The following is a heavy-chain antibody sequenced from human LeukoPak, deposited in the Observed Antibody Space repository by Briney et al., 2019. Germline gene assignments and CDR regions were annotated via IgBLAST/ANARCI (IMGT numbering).Heavy chain of an antibody. CDR2: ISYDGSNK. J-gene: IGHJ6*03. CDR1: GFTFSSYG. CDR3: ARLYYYYYYMDV. Sequence: PGGSLRLSCAASGFTFSSYGMHWVRQAPGKGLEWVAVISYDGSNKYYADSVKGRFTISRDNAKNSLYLQMNSLRAEDTAVYYCARLYYYYYYMDVWGKGTTVTVSS. V-gene: IGHV3-30*03.